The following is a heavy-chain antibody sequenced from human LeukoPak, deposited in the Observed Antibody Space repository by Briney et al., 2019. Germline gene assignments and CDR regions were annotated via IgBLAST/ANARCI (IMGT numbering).Heavy chain of an antibody. J-gene: IGHJ5*02. CDR3: ARDLQYSSGWYGGYNWFDP. Sequence: PSETLSLTCTVSGGSISSYYWSWIRQPPGKGLEWIGYIYYSGSTNYNPSLKSRVTISVDTSKNQFSLKLSSVTAADTAVYYCARDLQYSSGWYGGYNWFDPWGQGTLVTVSS. CDR2: IYYSGST. D-gene: IGHD6-19*01. V-gene: IGHV4-59*01. CDR1: GGSISSYY.